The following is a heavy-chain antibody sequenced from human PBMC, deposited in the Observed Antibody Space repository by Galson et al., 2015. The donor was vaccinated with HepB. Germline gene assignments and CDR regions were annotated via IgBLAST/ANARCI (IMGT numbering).Heavy chain of an antibody. CDR3: ARLPCGGACYSSGMDD. J-gene: IGHJ6*02. CDR2: IYPGDSGT. Sequence: KQGEPLKISCKGFGYSFTSYWIGEVRQMPGEGLEWMGIIYPGDSGTRYSPSFQGQVTISADKSISTAYLQWSILKASDTAMYYCARLPCGGACYSSGMDDWGQGTTVTVSS. V-gene: IGHV5-51*03. D-gene: IGHD2-21*02. CDR1: GYSFTSYW.